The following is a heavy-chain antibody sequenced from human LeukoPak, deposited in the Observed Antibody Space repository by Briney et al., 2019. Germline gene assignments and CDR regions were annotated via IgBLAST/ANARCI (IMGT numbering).Heavy chain of an antibody. J-gene: IGHJ6*02. V-gene: IGHV3-30-3*01. CDR2: ISYDGSNK. D-gene: IGHD3-10*01. CDR1: GFTFSRYA. CDR3: ASGYYYGSGDFYYGMDV. Sequence: GRTQRLSCAASGFTFSRYAMHGVPHAPGKGLECVAVISYDGSNKYYADSVKGRFTISRDNSKNTLYLQMNSLIAEDTAVYYCASGYYYGSGDFYYGMDVWGQGTTVTVSS.